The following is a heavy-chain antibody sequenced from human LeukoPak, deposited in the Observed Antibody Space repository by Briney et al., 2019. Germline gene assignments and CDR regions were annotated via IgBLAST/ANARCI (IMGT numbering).Heavy chain of an antibody. CDR1: GYTFTSYA. CDR3: AREGIRQTFDY. J-gene: IGHJ4*02. Sequence: ASVKVSCKASGYTFTSYAMHWVRQAPGQRLEWMGWINAGNGNTKYSQKFQGRVTITRDTSASTAYMELGSLRSEDTAVYYCAREGIRQTFDYWGQGTLVTVSS. V-gene: IGHV1-3*01. D-gene: IGHD6-13*01. CDR2: INAGNGNT.